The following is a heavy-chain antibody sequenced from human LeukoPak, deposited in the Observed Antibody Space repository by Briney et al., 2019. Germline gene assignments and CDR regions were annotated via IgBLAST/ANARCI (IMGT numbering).Heavy chain of an antibody. D-gene: IGHD2-2*01. V-gene: IGHV4-61*02. CDR3: ASSYCSSTSCTPTPDFDY. J-gene: IGHJ4*02. Sequence: SETLSLTCTVSGGSISSGSYYWSWIRQPAGKGLEWIGRIYTSGSTNYNPSLMSRVTISVDTSKNQFSLKLSSVTAADTAVYYCASSYCSSTSCTPTPDFDYWGQGTLVTVSS. CDR2: IYTSGST. CDR1: GGSISSGSYY.